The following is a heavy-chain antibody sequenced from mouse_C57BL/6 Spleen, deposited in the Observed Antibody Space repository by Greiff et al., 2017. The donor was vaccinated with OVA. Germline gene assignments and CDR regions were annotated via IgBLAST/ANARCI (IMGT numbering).Heavy chain of an antibody. D-gene: IGHD1-1*01. Sequence: VQLQQSGPELVKPGASVKISCKASGYTFTDYYMNWVKQSHGKSLEWIGDINPNNGGTSYNQKFKGKATLTVDKSSSTAYMELRSLTSEDSAVYYCARMAVVATDYAMDYWGQGTSVTVSS. J-gene: IGHJ4*01. CDR1: GYTFTDYY. V-gene: IGHV1-26*01. CDR2: INPNNGGT. CDR3: ARMAVVATDYAMDY.